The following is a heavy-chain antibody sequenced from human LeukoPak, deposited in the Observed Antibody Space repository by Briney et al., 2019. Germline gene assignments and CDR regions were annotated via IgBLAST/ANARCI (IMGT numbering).Heavy chain of an antibody. CDR1: GFTFSSYA. CDR2: ISSSSSTI. Sequence: GGSLRLSCAASGFTFSSYAMNWVRQAPGKGLEWVSYISSSSSTIYYADSVKGRFTISRDNSKNTLYLQMNSLRAEDTAVYYCAKAGKGDYCSSTSCYLPYDHWGQGTLVTVSS. CDR3: AKAGKGDYCSSTSCYLPYDH. V-gene: IGHV3-23*01. D-gene: IGHD2-2*01. J-gene: IGHJ5*02.